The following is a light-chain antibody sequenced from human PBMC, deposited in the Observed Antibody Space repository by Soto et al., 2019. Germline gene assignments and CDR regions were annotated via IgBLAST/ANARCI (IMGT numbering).Light chain of an antibody. CDR3: QQSNSYSWT. V-gene: IGKV1-5*03. Sequence: DIQMTQSPSTLSGSVGDRVTITFRASQTISSWLAWYQQKPGKAPKLLIYKASTLKSGVPSRFSGSGSGTEFTLTGSSLQPDDFATYYCQQSNSYSWTLGQETKVDTK. CDR2: KAS. CDR1: QTISSW. J-gene: IGKJ1*01.